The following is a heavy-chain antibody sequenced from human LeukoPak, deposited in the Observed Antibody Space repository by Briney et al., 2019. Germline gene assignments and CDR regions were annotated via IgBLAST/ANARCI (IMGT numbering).Heavy chain of an antibody. CDR3: AKGLYIVVVPTADAFDI. V-gene: IGHV3-9*01. J-gene: IGHJ3*02. CDR1: GFTFEDYA. D-gene: IGHD2-2*01. Sequence: GRSLRLSCAASGFTFEDYAMHWVRQAPGKCLEWVSGISWNSGSIGYADSVKGRFTISRDNAKNSLYLQMNSLRAEDTALYYCAKGLYIVVVPTADAFDIWGQGTMVTVSS. CDR2: ISWNSGSI.